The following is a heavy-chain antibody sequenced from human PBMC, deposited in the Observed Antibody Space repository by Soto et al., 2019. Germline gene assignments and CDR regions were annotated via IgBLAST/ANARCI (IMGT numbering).Heavy chain of an antibody. D-gene: IGHD4-17*01. J-gene: IGHJ4*02. Sequence: SLRLSCAASGFTFSSYAMSWVRQAPGKGLEWVSAISGSGGSTYYADSVKGRFTISRDNSKNTLYLQMNSLRAEDTAVYYCAKDGLRGLTEDYWGQGTLVTVSS. CDR1: GFTFSSYA. CDR3: AKDGLRGLTEDY. CDR2: ISGSGGST. V-gene: IGHV3-23*01.